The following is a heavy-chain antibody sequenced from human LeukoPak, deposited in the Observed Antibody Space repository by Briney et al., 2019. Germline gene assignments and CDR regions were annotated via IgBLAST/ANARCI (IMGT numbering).Heavy chain of an antibody. CDR3: AGESVAVPAYY. J-gene: IGHJ4*02. D-gene: IGHD3-22*01. V-gene: IGHV3-7*01. CDR1: RFSISSYW. Sequence: GGSLRLSCVGSRFSISSYWMSWVRQAPGKGLEWVANIKQDGSEIYYLDSVKGQLTISRDNAKNSLYLQMNGLRVEDTAVYYCAGESVAVPAYYWGQGTLVTVSS. CDR2: IKQDGSEI.